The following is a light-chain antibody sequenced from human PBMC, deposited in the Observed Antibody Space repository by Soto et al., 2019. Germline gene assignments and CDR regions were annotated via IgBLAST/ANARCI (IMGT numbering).Light chain of an antibody. CDR2: DAS. CDR3: QQYDNLPTWT. J-gene: IGKJ1*01. CDR1: QAISNY. V-gene: IGKV1-33*01. Sequence: DIQMTQSPSSLSASVGDRVTITCQASQAISNYLNWYQQKPGKAPKLLIYDASNLETGVASRFSGSGSGTDFTFTISSLQPEDIATYYCQQYDNLPTWTFGQGTKVEIK.